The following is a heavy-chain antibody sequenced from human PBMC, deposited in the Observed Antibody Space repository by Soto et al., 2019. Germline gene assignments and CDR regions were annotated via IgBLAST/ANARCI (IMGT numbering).Heavy chain of an antibody. J-gene: IGHJ6*02. D-gene: IGHD5-12*01. Sequence: PXEFLKISFKGSGYSFTSYWISWVRQMPGKGLEWMGRIDPSDSYTNYSPSFQGHVTISADKSISTAYLQWSSLKASDTAMYYCARHRRYSGYDRGGYYGMDVWGQGTTVTVSS. CDR3: ARHRRYSGYDRGGYYGMDV. CDR2: IDPSDSYT. CDR1: GYSFTSYW. V-gene: IGHV5-10-1*01.